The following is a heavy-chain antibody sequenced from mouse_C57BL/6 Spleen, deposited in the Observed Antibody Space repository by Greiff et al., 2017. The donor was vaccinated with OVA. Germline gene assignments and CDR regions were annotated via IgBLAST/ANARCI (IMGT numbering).Heavy chain of an antibody. J-gene: IGHJ4*01. CDR1: GYTFTSYW. Sequence: VQLQQPGAELVRPGTSVKLSCKASGYTFTSYWMHWVKQRPGQGLEWIGVIDPSDSYTNYNQKFKGKATLTVDTSSSTAYMQLSSLTSEDSAVYYCASGLGRDYYAMDYWGQGTSVTVSS. CDR3: ASGLGRDYYAMDY. D-gene: IGHD4-1*01. V-gene: IGHV1-59*01. CDR2: IDPSDSYT.